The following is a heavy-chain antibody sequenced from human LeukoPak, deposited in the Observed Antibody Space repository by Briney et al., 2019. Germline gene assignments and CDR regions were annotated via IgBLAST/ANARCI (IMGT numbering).Heavy chain of an antibody. CDR2: INPNSGGT. D-gene: IGHD3-3*01. CDR3: ARVTIFGVEVYYMDV. CDR1: GYTFTGYY. V-gene: IGHV1-2*02. Sequence: GASVKVSCKASGYTFTGYYMHWVRQAPGQGLEWMGWINPNSGGTNYAQKFQGRVTMTRDTSISTAYMELRSLRSDDTAVYCCARVTIFGVEVYYMDVWGKGTTVTVSS. J-gene: IGHJ6*03.